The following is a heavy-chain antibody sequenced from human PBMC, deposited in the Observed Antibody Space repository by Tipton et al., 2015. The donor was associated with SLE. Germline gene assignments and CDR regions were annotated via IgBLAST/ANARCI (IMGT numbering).Heavy chain of an antibody. V-gene: IGHV4-39*07. J-gene: IGHJ4*02. Sequence: GLVKPSETLSLTCTVSGGSISSSGYYWGWIRQPPGKGLEWIGSIFYNGNTYYSPSLKSRVTISLDTSKNQFSLKLNSVTAADTAVYYCARGLYGDEPGYWGQGTLVTVSS. CDR1: GGSISSSGYY. CDR3: ARGLYGDEPGY. D-gene: IGHD4-17*01. CDR2: IFYNGNT.